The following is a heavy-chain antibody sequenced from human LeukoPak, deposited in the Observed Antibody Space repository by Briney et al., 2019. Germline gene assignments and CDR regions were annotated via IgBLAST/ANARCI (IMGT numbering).Heavy chain of an antibody. CDR1: GFTFTTYA. V-gene: IGHV3-23*01. CDR3: AKDREPDSGWNFDY. J-gene: IGHJ4*02. D-gene: IGHD6-19*01. Sequence: GGSLRLSCAPSGFTFTTYAMNWVRQAPGKGLEGVSAILANGNTYYADSVKGRFTISRDTSKDTLYLQMNSLRVEDTAIYYCAKDREPDSGWNFDYWGQGTLVSVSS. CDR2: ILANGNT.